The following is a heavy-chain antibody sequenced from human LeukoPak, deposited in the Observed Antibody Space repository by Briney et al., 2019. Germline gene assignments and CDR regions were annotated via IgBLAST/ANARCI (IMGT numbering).Heavy chain of an antibody. CDR3: ARDARDSYCSSTSCYELGHYYYYYMDV. Sequence: SQTLSLTCTVSGGSISSGSYYWSWIRQPAWKGLEWIGRIYTSGSTNYNPSLKSRVTISVDTSKNQFSLKLSSVTAADTAVYYCARDARDSYCSSTSCYELGHYYYYYMDVWGKGTTVTISS. CDR1: GGSISSGSYY. CDR2: IYTSGST. D-gene: IGHD2-2*01. J-gene: IGHJ6*03. V-gene: IGHV4-61*02.